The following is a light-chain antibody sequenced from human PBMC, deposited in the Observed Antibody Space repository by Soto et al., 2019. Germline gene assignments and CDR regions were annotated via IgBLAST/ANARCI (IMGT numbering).Light chain of an antibody. CDR3: QQYENLTLT. CDR2: DAA. CDR1: QDITNY. Sequence: DMQITQSPSTVYASVGDGVSITCEASQDITNYLNWYQQKPGKSPKILIFDAANLEAGVPSRFSGSGSGTDFTFTISSLQPEDIETYYCQQYENLTLTFGGGTQVDIK. J-gene: IGKJ4*01. V-gene: IGKV1-33*01.